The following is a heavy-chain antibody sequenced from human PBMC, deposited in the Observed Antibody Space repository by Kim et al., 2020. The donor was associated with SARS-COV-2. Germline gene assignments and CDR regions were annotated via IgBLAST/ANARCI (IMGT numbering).Heavy chain of an antibody. CDR2: IRDSGGST. CDR3: AKVTSGSSGWFEYCQH. V-gene: IGHV3-23*01. Sequence: GGSLRLSCAASGFTFNNYAMSWVRQAPGKGLEWVSGIRDSGGSTQYADSVKGRFSISRDNSKSTMYLQMDSLRAEDTAVYYCAKVTSGSSGWFEYCQHWGQGTLVTVSS. J-gene: IGHJ1*01. CDR1: GFTFNNYA. D-gene: IGHD6-19*01.